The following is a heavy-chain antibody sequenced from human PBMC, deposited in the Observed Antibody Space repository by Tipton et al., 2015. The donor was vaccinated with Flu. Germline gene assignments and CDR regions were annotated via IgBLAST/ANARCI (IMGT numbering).Heavy chain of an antibody. Sequence: QSGPEVKKPGESLKISCKGSGYSFTSYWIGWVHQMPGKGLEWMGIIYPGDSDTRYSPSFQGQVTISADKSISTAYLQWSSLKASDTAMYYCARPRIQWEPHTYYFDYWGQGTLVTVSS. CDR3: ARPRIQWEPHTYYFDY. J-gene: IGHJ4*02. CDR1: GYSFTSYW. CDR2: IYPGDSDT. D-gene: IGHD1-26*01. V-gene: IGHV5-51*07.